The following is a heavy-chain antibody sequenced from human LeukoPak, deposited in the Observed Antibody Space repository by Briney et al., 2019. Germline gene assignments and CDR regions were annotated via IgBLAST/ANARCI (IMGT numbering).Heavy chain of an antibody. D-gene: IGHD3-10*01. J-gene: IGHJ4*02. V-gene: IGHV4-59*01. Sequence: SETLSLTCTVSGGSISSYYWSWIRQPPGKGLEWIGYIYYSGSTNYNPSLKSRVTISVDTSKNQFSLKLSSVTAADTAVYYCARATMVRGVIISYFDYWGQGTLVTVSS. CDR2: IYYSGST. CDR3: ARATMVRGVIISYFDY. CDR1: GGSISSYY.